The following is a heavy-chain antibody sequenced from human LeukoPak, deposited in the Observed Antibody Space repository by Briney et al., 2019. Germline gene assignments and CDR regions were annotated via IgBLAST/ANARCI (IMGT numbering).Heavy chain of an antibody. CDR3: AREEIIAAAGPTLDY. J-gene: IGHJ4*02. Sequence: ASVKVSCKASGYTFTDYYMHWVRQAPGQGLEWMGWINPNSGGTNYAQKFQGRVTMTRDTSISTAYMELSRLRSDDTAVFYCAREEIIAAAGPTLDYWGQGALVTVSS. D-gene: IGHD6-13*01. CDR1: GYTFTDYY. V-gene: IGHV1-2*02. CDR2: INPNSGGT.